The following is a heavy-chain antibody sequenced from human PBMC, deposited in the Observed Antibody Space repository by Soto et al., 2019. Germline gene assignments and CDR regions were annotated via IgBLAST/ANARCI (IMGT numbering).Heavy chain of an antibody. CDR1: GGTFSSYT. V-gene: IGHV1-69*08. CDR3: ARESYDILTNFDY. J-gene: IGHJ4*02. D-gene: IGHD3-9*01. Sequence: QVQLVQSGAEVKKPGSSVKVSCKASGGTFSSYTISWVRQAPGQGLEWMGRIIPILGIANYAQKFQGRVTITADKSTSTAYMELSSLRSEDTAVYYCARESYDILTNFDYWGQGTLVTVSS. CDR2: IIPILGIA.